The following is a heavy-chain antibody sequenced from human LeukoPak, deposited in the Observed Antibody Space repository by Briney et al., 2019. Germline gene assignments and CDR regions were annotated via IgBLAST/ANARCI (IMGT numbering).Heavy chain of an antibody. CDR1: GFTFDDYA. J-gene: IGHJ4*02. CDR3: AKDCSGGSCYSN. D-gene: IGHD2-15*01. V-gene: IGHV3-43D*03. CDR2: ISWDGGST. Sequence: GGSLRLSCAASGFTFDDYAMPWVRQAPGKGLEWVSLISWDGGSTYYADSVKGRFTISRDNSKNSLYLQMNSLRAEDTALYYCAKDCSGGSCYSNWGQGTLVTVSS.